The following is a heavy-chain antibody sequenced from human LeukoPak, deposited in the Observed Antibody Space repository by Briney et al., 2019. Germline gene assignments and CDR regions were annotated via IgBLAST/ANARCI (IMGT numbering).Heavy chain of an antibody. J-gene: IGHJ6*02. CDR3: ARTNRRPYYGMDV. D-gene: IGHD1-14*01. CDR1: GYTFTSYY. V-gene: IGHV1-46*01. CDR2: INPSGGST. Sequence: WASVKVSCKASGYTFTSYYMHWVRQAPGQGLEWMGIINPSGGSTSYAQKFQGRVTMTRNTSISTAYMELSSLRSEDTAVYYCARTNRRPYYGMDVWGQGTTVTVSS.